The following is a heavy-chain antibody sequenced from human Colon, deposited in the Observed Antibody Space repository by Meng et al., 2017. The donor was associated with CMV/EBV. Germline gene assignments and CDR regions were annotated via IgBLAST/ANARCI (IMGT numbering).Heavy chain of an antibody. J-gene: IGHJ6*02. D-gene: IGHD3-22*01. CDR1: GYSFTTYG. Sequence: ASVKVSCKTSGYSFTTYGVTWVRQAPGQGLEWMGWISGHNGHTDYTPSLQGRVTMTTDTSTTTAYMELRNLKSDDTAVYYCARVRTYYYDSSPGADYGMDVWGQGTTVTVSS. CDR3: ARVRTYYYDSSPGADYGMDV. V-gene: IGHV1-18*01. CDR2: ISGHNGHT.